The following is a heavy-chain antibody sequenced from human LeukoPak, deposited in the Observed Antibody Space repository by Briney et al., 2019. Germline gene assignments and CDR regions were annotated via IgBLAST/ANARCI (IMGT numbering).Heavy chain of an antibody. D-gene: IGHD5-24*01. V-gene: IGHV3-9*01. CDR3: ASRRDGPNGGAFDI. CDR2: ISWNSGSI. Sequence: GRSLRLSCAASGFTFDDYAMHWVRQAPGKGLEWVSGISWNSGSIGYADSVKGRFTISRDNAKNTLYLQMNSLRAEDTAVYYCASRRDGPNGGAFDIWGQGTMVTVSS. J-gene: IGHJ3*02. CDR1: GFTFDDYA.